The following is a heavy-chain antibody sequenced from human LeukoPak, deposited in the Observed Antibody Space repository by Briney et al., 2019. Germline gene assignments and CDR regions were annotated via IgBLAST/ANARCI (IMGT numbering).Heavy chain of an antibody. CDR1: GGSISSSNW. CDR3: ARDAYYDFWSGYYRGSYYYMDV. D-gene: IGHD3-3*01. V-gene: IGHV4-4*02. CDR2: IYHSGST. J-gene: IGHJ6*03. Sequence: SETLSLTCAVSGGSISSSNWWSWVRQPPGKGLEWIGEIYHSGSTNYNPSLKSRVTISVDKSKNQFSLKLSSVTAADTAVYYCARDAYYDFWSGYYRGSYYYMDVWGKGTTVTVSS.